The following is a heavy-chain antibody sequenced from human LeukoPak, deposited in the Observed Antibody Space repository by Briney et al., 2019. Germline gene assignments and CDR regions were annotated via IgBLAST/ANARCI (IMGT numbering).Heavy chain of an antibody. CDR1: GDSISSYY. D-gene: IGHD3-22*01. J-gene: IGHJ4*02. CDR2: IYTSGST. V-gene: IGHV4-4*09. CDR3: ARQGRDSSSFYGLGY. Sequence: NSSETLSLTCSVSGDSISSYYWSWIRQPPGKELEWIGHIYTSGSTNLNPSLKSRVTMSIDTAKNQISLRLSSVTAADTAVYYCARQGRDSSSFYGLGYWGQGSLVTVSS.